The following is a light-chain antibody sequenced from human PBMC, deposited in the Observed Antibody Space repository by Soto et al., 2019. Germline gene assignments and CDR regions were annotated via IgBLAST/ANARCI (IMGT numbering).Light chain of an antibody. J-gene: IGKJ4*01. V-gene: IGKV3-11*01. Sequence: EIVLTQSPGTLSLSPGERATLSCRASQSVSSYLTWYQQKPGQAPRLLIYAASKRATGVPARFSGSGFGTDYTLTISSLAPEDFTVYYCQQRSKWLTFGGGTRVQIK. CDR3: QQRSKWLT. CDR2: AAS. CDR1: QSVSSY.